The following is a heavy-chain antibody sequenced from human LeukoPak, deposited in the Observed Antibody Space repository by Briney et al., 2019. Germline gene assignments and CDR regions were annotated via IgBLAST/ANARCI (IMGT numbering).Heavy chain of an antibody. CDR3: VKSGSYYNEPYYFDY. Sequence: GGSLRLSCSASGFTFSRYAMHWVRQAPGKGLEYVSGISSNGGSTYYADSVKGRCTISRDNSKNTLYLQMSSLRAEDTAVYYCVKSGSYYNEPYYFDYWGQGTLVTVSS. CDR2: ISSNGGST. D-gene: IGHD3-10*01. V-gene: IGHV3-64D*06. J-gene: IGHJ4*02. CDR1: GFTFSRYA.